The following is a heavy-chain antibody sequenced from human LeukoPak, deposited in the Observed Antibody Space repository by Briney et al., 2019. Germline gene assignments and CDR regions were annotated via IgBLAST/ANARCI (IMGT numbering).Heavy chain of an antibody. Sequence: SETLSLTCAVYGGSFSGYYWSWIRQPPGEGLEWIGEINHSGSTNYNPSLKSRVTISVDTSKNQFSLKLSSVTAADTAVYYCARGRRQWLILYFDYWGQGTLVTVSS. D-gene: IGHD6-19*01. V-gene: IGHV4-34*01. CDR3: ARGRRQWLILYFDY. J-gene: IGHJ4*02. CDR2: INHSGST. CDR1: GGSFSGYY.